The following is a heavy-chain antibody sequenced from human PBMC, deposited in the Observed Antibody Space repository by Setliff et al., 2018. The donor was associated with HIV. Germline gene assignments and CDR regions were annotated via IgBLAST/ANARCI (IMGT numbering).Heavy chain of an antibody. Sequence: GGSLRLSCAASGFTFSSYWMSWVRQAPGKGLEWVANIKQDGSEKYYVDSVKGRFTISRDNAKDSLYLQMNSLRGEDTAVYYCAGSRGYFVQAGWGQGTLVTVSS. CDR3: AGSRGYFVQAG. CDR2: IKQDGSEK. CDR1: GFTFSSYW. D-gene: IGHD3-22*01. J-gene: IGHJ4*02. V-gene: IGHV3-7*01.